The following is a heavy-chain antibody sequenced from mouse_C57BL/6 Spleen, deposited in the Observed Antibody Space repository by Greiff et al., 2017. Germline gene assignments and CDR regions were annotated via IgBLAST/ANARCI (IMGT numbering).Heavy chain of an antibody. CDR2: ISGGGGNT. CDR3: ARQKYYARDY. V-gene: IGHV5-9*01. J-gene: IGHJ4*01. CDR1: GFTFSSYT. Sequence: EVMLVESGGGLVKPGGSLKLSCAASGFTFSSYTMSWVRQTPEKRLEWVATISGGGGNTYYPDSVKGRFTISRDNAKNTLYLQMSSLRSEDTALYYCARQKYYARDYWGQGTSVTVSS.